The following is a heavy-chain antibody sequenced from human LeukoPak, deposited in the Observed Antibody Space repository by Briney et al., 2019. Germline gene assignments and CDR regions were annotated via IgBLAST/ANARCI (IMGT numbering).Heavy chain of an antibody. CDR1: GFTFSSYA. CDR3: AKDQALSLSSSRALDY. V-gene: IGHV3-30-3*01. Sequence: GGSLRLSCAASGFTFSSYAMHWVRQAPDKGLEWVAVISHDGSNKYYADSVNGRFTISRDNSKNTLYLQMNSLRAEDTALYYCAKDQALSLSSSRALDYWGQGTLVTVSS. CDR2: ISHDGSNK. J-gene: IGHJ4*02. D-gene: IGHD2-2*01.